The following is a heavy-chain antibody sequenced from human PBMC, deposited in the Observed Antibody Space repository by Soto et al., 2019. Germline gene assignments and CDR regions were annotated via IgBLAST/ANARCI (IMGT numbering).Heavy chain of an antibody. V-gene: IGHV4-30-4*01. D-gene: IGHD3-22*01. CDR2: IYYSGST. Sequence: PSETLSLTCTVSGGSISSGDYYWSWIRQPPGKGLEWIGYIYYSGSTYYNPSLKSRVTISVDTSKNQFSLKLSSVTAADTAVYYCARDSHYYDSSGSSWDYWGQGTLVTVSS. CDR3: ARDSHYYDSSGSSWDY. J-gene: IGHJ4*02. CDR1: GGSISSGDYY.